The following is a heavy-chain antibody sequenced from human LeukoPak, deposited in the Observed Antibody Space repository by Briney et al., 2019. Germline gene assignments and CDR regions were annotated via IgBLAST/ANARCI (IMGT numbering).Heavy chain of an antibody. CDR1: GFTFDDSA. CDR2: ISWDSGNI. D-gene: IGHD6-13*01. Sequence: GGSLRLSCAASGFTFDDSAMHWVRQAPGKGLEWVSGISWDSGNIIYADSVRGRFTISRDNARNSLHLRMNSLRPEDTALYYCAKAVAAPGAFNIWGQGAMVTVSS. V-gene: IGHV3-9*01. CDR3: AKAVAAPGAFNI. J-gene: IGHJ3*02.